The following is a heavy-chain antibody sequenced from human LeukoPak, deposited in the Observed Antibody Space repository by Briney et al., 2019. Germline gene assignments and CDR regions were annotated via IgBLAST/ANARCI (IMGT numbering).Heavy chain of an antibody. D-gene: IGHD6-19*01. CDR3: ARHYSGWVFDY. Sequence: PSETLSLTCTVSGGSISTYYWTWIRQPPGKGLEWIGYIYYSGSTNYNPSLKSRVTISVDTSKNQFSLKLSSVTAADTAVYYCARHYSGWVFDYWGQGTLVTVSS. V-gene: IGHV4-59*08. CDR2: IYYSGST. CDR1: GGSISTYY. J-gene: IGHJ4*02.